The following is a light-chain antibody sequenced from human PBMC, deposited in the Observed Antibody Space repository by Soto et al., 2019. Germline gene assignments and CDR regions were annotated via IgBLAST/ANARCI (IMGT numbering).Light chain of an antibody. J-gene: IGLJ1*01. CDR2: EVN. CDR3: SSYAGSSNV. CDR1: SSDVGGYNY. V-gene: IGLV2-8*01. Sequence: QSVLTQPPSVSGSPGQSVAISCTGTSSDVGGYNYVSWYQQHPGKAPKLMIYEVNKRPSGVPDRFSGSKSGNKASLTVSGLQAEDEADYYCSSYAGSSNVFGTGTKVTVL.